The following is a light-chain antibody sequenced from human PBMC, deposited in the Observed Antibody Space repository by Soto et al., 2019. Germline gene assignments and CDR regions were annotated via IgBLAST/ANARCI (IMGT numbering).Light chain of an antibody. V-gene: IGLV1-44*01. CDR1: SSNIGSNT. Sequence: QPVLTQPPSASGTPGQRVTISCSGSSSNIGSNTVNWYQQVPGTAPKLLIYSNNQRPSGVPDRFSGSKSGTSASLAISGLQSEDEADYYCAAWDDSLNAVLFGGGTKLTVL. J-gene: IGLJ2*01. CDR3: AAWDDSLNAVL. CDR2: SNN.